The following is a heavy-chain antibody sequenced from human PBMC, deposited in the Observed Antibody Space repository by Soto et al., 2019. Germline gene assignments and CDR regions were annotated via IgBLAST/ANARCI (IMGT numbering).Heavy chain of an antibody. CDR1: GLTFSKFD. Sequence: QVQLVEYGGGVVQPGTSLRLSCVASGLTFSKFDMHWIRQTPDKRLQWVAFIAYDGINKYYTGSVKGRFTVSRDNSKNTVSRQMNSLGLEDTATYFCARGDQYDILLRYYAMDVWGLGTTVSISS. CDR2: IAYDGINK. CDR3: ARGDQYDILLRYYAMDV. J-gene: IGHJ6*02. V-gene: IGHV3-30-3*01. D-gene: IGHD1-26*01.